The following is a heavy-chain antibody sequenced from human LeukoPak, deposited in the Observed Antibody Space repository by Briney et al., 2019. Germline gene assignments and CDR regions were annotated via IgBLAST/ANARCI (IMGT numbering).Heavy chain of an antibody. Sequence: ASVKVSCKASGYTFTSYYMHWVRQAPGQGLEWMGIINPSGGSTSYAQKFQGRVTMTRDMSTSTVYMELSSLRSEDTAVYYCARGPHRRTYDRDNWFDPWGQGTLVTVSS. CDR3: ARGPHRRTYDRDNWFDP. V-gene: IGHV1-46*01. CDR1: GYTFTSYY. J-gene: IGHJ5*02. D-gene: IGHD3-3*01. CDR2: INPSGGST.